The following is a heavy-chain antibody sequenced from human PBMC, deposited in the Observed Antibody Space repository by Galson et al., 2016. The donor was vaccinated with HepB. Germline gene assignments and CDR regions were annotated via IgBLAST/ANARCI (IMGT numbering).Heavy chain of an antibody. CDR2: MNPKSGNT. V-gene: IGHV1-8*01. D-gene: IGHD3-16*01. J-gene: IGHJ4*02. CDR1: GYTFTSYD. Sequence: SVKVSCKASGYTFTSYDINWVRQATGQGLEWMGWMNPKSGNTGYAQKFQGRVTMTRDTSISTAYMELSSLRSEDTAVYYCAREIPRKQFWLRLGYFDSWGQGTLLTVSS. CDR3: AREIPRKQFWLRLGYFDS.